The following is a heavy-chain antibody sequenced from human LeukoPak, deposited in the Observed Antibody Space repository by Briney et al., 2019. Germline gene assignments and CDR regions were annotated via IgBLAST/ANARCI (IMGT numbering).Heavy chain of an antibody. CDR1: GFSISNYG. D-gene: IGHD1-14*01. V-gene: IGHV3-33*01. J-gene: IGHJ6*03. CDR2: LLYDGNTK. CDR3: ARDHRPEIQYYYMDV. Sequence: GGSLRLSCAAPGFSISNYGMNWMRQAPGKGLEWVAALLYDGNTKHYADSVKGRFTISRDISKNTFYLQMNSLTADDTAVYYCARDHRPEIQYYYMDVWGKGTTVAVSS.